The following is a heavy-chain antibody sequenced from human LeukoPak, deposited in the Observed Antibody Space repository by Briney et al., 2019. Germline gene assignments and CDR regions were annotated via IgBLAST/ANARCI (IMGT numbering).Heavy chain of an antibody. V-gene: IGHV3-23*01. D-gene: IGHD2-15*01. CDR1: GFTFSSYA. CDR2: ISGSGGST. J-gene: IGHJ4*02. CDR3: AKVLCSGGSCYPYYFDY. Sequence: GGSLRLSCAASGFTFSSYAMSWVRQAPGKGLEWVSAISGSGGSTYYADSVKGRFTISRDNSKNTLYLQMNSLRAEDTAVYYCAKVLCSGGSCYPYYFDYWGQGTLVTVSS.